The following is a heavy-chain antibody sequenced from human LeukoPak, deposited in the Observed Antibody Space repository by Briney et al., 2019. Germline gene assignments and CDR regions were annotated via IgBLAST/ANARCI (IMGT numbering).Heavy chain of an antibody. V-gene: IGHV4-59*01. J-gene: IGHJ4*02. CDR1: GGSISSYY. CDR3: ARVGGSYSLYYFDY. Sequence: SETLSLTCIVSGGSISSYYWSWIRQPPGKGLEWIGYIYYSGSTNYNPSLKSRVTISVDTSKNQFSLKLSSVTAADTAVYYCARVGGSYSLYYFDYWGQGTLVTVSS. D-gene: IGHD1-26*01. CDR2: IYYSGST.